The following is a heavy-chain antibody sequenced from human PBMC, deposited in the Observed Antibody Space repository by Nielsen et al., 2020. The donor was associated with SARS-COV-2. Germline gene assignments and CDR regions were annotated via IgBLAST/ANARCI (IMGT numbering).Heavy chain of an antibody. D-gene: IGHD3-22*01. V-gene: IGHV4-30-4*01. CDR1: GGSISSGDYY. CDR3: ARARYDSSGYNWFDP. Sequence: SETLSLTCTVSGGSISSGDYYWSWIRQPPGKGLEWIGYIYYSGSTYYNPSLKSRVTISVDTSKNQFSLKLSSVTAADTAVYYCARARYDSSGYNWFDPWGQGTLVTVS. J-gene: IGHJ5*02. CDR2: IYYSGST.